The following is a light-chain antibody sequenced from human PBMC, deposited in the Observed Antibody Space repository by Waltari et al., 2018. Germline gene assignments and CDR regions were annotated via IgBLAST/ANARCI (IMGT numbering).Light chain of an antibody. CDR1: QSVASPY. V-gene: IGKV3-20*01. Sequence: EIVLTQSPDTLSFSPGERATLSCRASQSVASPYVAWYQQKPGQSPRLLIYGASSRATGIPDRFSGSGSGTDFTLTITRLEPEDFAVYYCQQYGGSPNTFGQGTKLEI. J-gene: IGKJ2*01. CDR2: GAS. CDR3: QQYGGSPNT.